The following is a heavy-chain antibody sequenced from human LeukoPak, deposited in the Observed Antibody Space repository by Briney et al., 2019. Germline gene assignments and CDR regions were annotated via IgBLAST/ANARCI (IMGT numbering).Heavy chain of an antibody. CDR2: INHSGST. V-gene: IGHV4-39*01. CDR1: GGSISSSSYY. Sequence: SETLSLTCTVSGGSISSSSYYWGWSRQPPGKGLEWIGEINHSGSTDYNPSLKNRATISMDTSKNQLFLKLTSVSAADTAVYYCATSPRLTFYSTVRPDWGQGILVSVSS. J-gene: IGHJ4*02. CDR3: ATSPRLTFYSTVRPD. D-gene: IGHD2/OR15-2a*01.